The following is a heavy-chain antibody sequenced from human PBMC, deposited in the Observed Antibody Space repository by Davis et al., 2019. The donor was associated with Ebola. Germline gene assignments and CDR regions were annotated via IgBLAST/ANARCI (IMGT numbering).Heavy chain of an antibody. J-gene: IGHJ4*02. CDR3: AKDLDLRGVYYFDY. V-gene: IGHV3-23*01. CDR2: LGTSADT. Sequence: PGGSLRLSCAASGFIFRNYVMSWVRQAPGKGLEWVSTLGTSADTYYADSVKGRFTISRDNSKNTLYLQMNSLRTEDTAFYYCAKDLDLRGVYYFDYWGQGTLVTVSS. D-gene: IGHD3/OR15-3a*01. CDR1: GFIFRNYV.